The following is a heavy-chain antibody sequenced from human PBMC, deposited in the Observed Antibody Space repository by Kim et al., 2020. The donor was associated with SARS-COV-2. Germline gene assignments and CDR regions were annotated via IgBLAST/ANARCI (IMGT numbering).Heavy chain of an antibody. CDR1: GFTFDDYA. Sequence: GGSLRLSCAASGFTFDDYAMHWVRQAPGKGLEWVSGISWNSGSIGYADSVKGRFTISRDNAKNSLYLQMNSLRAEDTALYYCAKGDTAMVTISDYWGQGT. CDR3: AKGDTAMVTISDY. J-gene: IGHJ4*02. CDR2: ISWNSGSI. V-gene: IGHV3-9*01. D-gene: IGHD5-18*01.